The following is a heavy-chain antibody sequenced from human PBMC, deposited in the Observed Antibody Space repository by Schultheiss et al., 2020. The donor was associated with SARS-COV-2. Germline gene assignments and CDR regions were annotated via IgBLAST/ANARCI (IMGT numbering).Heavy chain of an antibody. Sequence: GGSLRLSCAASGFTFSSYAMSWVRQAPGKGLEWVSAIGTAGDTYYPGSVKGRFTISRENAKNSLYLQMNSLRAGDTAVYYCARRTMLAFDYWGQGTLVTVSS. D-gene: IGHD1-14*01. CDR3: ARRTMLAFDY. V-gene: IGHV3-13*01. CDR1: GFTFSSYA. J-gene: IGHJ4*02. CDR2: IGTAGDT.